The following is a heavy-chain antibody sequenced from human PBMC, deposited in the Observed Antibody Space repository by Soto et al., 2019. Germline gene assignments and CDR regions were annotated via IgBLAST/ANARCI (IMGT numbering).Heavy chain of an antibody. D-gene: IGHD5-18*01. Sequence: ASVKVSCKASGYTFTSYYMHWVRQAPGQGLEWMGIINPSGGSTSYAQKFQGRVTMTRDTSTSTVYMELSSLRSEDTAVYYCANNTAMVFPFDYWGQGTLVTVSS. CDR3: ANNTAMVFPFDY. CDR2: INPSGGST. J-gene: IGHJ4*02. V-gene: IGHV1-46*01. CDR1: GYTFTSYY.